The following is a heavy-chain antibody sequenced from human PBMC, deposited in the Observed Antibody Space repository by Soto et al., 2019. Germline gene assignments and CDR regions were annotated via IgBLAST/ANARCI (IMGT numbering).Heavy chain of an antibody. CDR1: GYTFTSYG. CDR2: INAGNGNT. D-gene: IGHD3-3*01. V-gene: IGHV1-3*01. Sequence: ASVKVSCKASGYTFTSYGMHWVRQAPGQRLEWMGWINAGNGNTKYSQKFQGRVTITRDTSASTAYMELSSLRSEDTAVYYCARTDFWSGYPRVGDYYGMDVWGQGTTVTVSS. J-gene: IGHJ6*02. CDR3: ARTDFWSGYPRVGDYYGMDV.